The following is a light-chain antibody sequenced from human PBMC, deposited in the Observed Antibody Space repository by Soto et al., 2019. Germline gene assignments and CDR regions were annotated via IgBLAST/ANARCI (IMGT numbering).Light chain of an antibody. CDR1: SSDVGGYHY. J-gene: IGLJ2*01. CDR3: CSYAGSYVV. Sequence: QSALTQPRSVSGSPGQSVTISCTGTSSDVGGYHYVSWYQQHPGKAPKLMIYDVSKRPSGVPDRFSGSKSGNTASLTISGFQAEDEAYYYCCSYAGSYVVFGGGTKLTVL. V-gene: IGLV2-11*01. CDR2: DVS.